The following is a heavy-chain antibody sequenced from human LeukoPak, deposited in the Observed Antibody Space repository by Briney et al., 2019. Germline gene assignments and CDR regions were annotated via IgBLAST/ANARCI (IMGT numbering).Heavy chain of an antibody. CDR3: ARIRLAAASRVDP. Sequence: SETLSLTCTVSGGSISSSSYYWGWIRQPPGKGLEWIGSIYYNGSTYYNPSLKSRVTISVDTSKNQFSLKLSSVSAADTAVYYCARIRLAAASRVDPWGQGTLVTVSS. CDR1: GGSISSSSYY. D-gene: IGHD6-13*01. V-gene: IGHV4-39*07. CDR2: IYYNGST. J-gene: IGHJ5*02.